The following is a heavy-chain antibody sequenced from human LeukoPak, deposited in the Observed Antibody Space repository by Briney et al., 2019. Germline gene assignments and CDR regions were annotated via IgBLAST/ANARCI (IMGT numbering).Heavy chain of an antibody. J-gene: IGHJ4*02. CDR2: INPNSGGT. CDR3: ARNYDRRPFDY. V-gene: IGHV1-2*02. Sequence: GASVKVSCKASGYTFTGYYMHWVRQAPGQGLEWMGWINPNSGGTNYAQNLQDRVTMTTDTSTSTAYMELRSLRSDDTALYYCARNYDRRPFDYWGQGTLVTVSS. D-gene: IGHD3-22*01. CDR1: GYTFTGYY.